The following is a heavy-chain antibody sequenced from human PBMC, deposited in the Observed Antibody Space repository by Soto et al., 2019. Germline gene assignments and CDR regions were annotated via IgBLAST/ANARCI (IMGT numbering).Heavy chain of an antibody. CDR1: GDSISSDKW. CDR3: AGGGDWQFDY. D-gene: IGHD2-21*02. CDR2: IHHSGRT. Sequence: QVQLQESGPGLVKPSGTLSLTCAVSGDSISSDKWWSWVRQPPGKGLEWIGEIHHSGRTNYNPSLXXRVTILVEKSKNQVSLELSSMTAADTAVYYCAGGGDWQFDYGGQGTLVTVSS. J-gene: IGHJ4*02. V-gene: IGHV4-4*02.